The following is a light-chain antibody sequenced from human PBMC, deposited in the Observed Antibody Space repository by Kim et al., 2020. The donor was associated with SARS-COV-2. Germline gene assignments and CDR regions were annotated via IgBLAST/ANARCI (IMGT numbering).Light chain of an antibody. CDR1: SLRSYY. V-gene: IGLV3-19*01. J-gene: IGLJ2*01. CDR3: NSRDSNDNVV. CDR2: GKN. Sequence: VALGQTVRITGQGDSLRSYYATGYQQKQGQAPIVVIYGKNNRPSGIPERFSGSSSGNTASLTITGTQAGDEAEYYCNSRDSNDNVVFGGGTQLTVL.